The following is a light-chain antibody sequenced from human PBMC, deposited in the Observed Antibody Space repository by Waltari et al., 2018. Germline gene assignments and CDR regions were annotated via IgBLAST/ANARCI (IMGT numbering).Light chain of an antibody. CDR3: QQRRDWPLS. CDR2: DAS. J-gene: IGKJ4*01. V-gene: IGKV3-11*01. Sequence: EIVLTQSPATLSLSPGERATLSCRASQSINNYLAWYQQKPGQAPRLLIYDASNRATVIPARFSGSGSGTDFTLTISSLEPEDFAVYYCQQRRDWPLSFGGGTKVEIK. CDR1: QSINNY.